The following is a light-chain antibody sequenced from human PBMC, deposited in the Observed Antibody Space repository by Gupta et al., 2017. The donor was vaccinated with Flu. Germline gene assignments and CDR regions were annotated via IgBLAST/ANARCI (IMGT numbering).Light chain of an antibody. V-gene: IGLV2-23*02. Sequence: SITISCSGTSGDVGYYNLVSWYQQHPGKAPKLMIYEVGKRPSGVSNRFSGSKSGNTASLTISGLQAEDEADYYGCSYAGSSTWVFGGGTKLTVL. CDR2: EVG. CDR1: SGDVGYYNL. CDR3: CSYAGSSTWV. J-gene: IGLJ3*02.